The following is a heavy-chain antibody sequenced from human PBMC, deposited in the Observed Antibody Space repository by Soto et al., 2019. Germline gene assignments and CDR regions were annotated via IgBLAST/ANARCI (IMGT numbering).Heavy chain of an antibody. V-gene: IGHV4-61*01. CDR3: ARSREQWLVDAFDI. D-gene: IGHD6-19*01. Sequence: SETLSLTCTVSGGSVSSGSYYWTWIRQPPGRGLEWIGEINPTGSPKYNPSLMSRVTISVDTSKNQFSMKLSSVTAADTAVFYCARSREQWLVDAFDIWGQGTMVTVSS. CDR2: INPTGSP. CDR1: GGSVSSGSYY. J-gene: IGHJ3*02.